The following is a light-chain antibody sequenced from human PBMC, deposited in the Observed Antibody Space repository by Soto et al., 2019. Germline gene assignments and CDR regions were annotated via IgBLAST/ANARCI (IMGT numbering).Light chain of an antibody. J-gene: IGKJ3*01. CDR3: QQYGDSPFT. CDR1: QSVSSSY. V-gene: IGKV3-20*01. Sequence: EIVLTQSPGTLSLSPGERATLSCRASQSVSSSYLAWYQQKPGQAPRLLIYGASSRATGIPDRFSGSGSGTDFVLTISRLEPEDFAMYYCQQYGDSPFTFGPGTKVDIK. CDR2: GAS.